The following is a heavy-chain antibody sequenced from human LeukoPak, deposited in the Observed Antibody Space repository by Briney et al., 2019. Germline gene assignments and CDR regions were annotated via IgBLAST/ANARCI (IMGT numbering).Heavy chain of an antibody. CDR3: AREAISEQLAKYYFDY. D-gene: IGHD6-13*01. Sequence: GRSLRLSCAASGFTFSSYAMHWVRQAPGKGLEWVAVISYDGSNKYYADSVKGRFTISRDNSKNTLYLQMNSLRAEDTAVYYCAREAISEQLAKYYFDYWGQGTLVTVSS. V-gene: IGHV3-30*04. CDR2: ISYDGSNK. J-gene: IGHJ4*02. CDR1: GFTFSSYA.